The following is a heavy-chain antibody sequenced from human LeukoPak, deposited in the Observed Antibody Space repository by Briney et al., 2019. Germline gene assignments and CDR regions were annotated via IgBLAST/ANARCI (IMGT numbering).Heavy chain of an antibody. V-gene: IGHV3-23*01. D-gene: IGHD3-9*01. CDR1: GFTFSSYA. CDR3: AKDFGILTGYPPGY. Sequence: GGSLRLSCAASGFTFSSYAMSWVRQAPGKGLEWVSAISGSGGSTYYADSVKGRFTISRDNSKNTLYLQMNSLRAEDTAVYYCAKDFGILTGYPPGYWGQGTLVTVSS. CDR2: ISGSGGST. J-gene: IGHJ4*02.